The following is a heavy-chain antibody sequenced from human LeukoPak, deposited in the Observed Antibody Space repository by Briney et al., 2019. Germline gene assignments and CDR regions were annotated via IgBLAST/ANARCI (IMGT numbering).Heavy chain of an antibody. CDR3: AKRIQSAMAMGY. V-gene: IGHV3-23*01. Sequence: GGSLRLSCAASGFTFSTYAMSWVRQIPGKGLEWVSAISGSDDGTYYADSVKGRFTISRDNSRNTLYLQMNTLRAEDTAVYYCAKRIQSAMAMGYWGQGTLVTVSS. J-gene: IGHJ4*02. CDR2: ISGSDDGT. D-gene: IGHD5-18*01. CDR1: GFTFSTYA.